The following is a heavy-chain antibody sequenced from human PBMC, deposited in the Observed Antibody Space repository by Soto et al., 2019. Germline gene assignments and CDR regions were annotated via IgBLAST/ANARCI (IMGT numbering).Heavy chain of an antibody. CDR3: AREPLGYCSSTSCPPYYYYMDV. CDR1: GYTFTSYG. D-gene: IGHD2-2*01. J-gene: IGHJ6*03. V-gene: IGHV1-18*01. Sequence: QVQLVQSGAEVKKPGASVKVSCKASGYTFTSYGISWVRQAPGQGLEWMGWISAYNGNTNYAQKLQGRVTMTTDTPTSTAYMELRSLRSDDTAVYYCAREPLGYCSSTSCPPYYYYMDVWGKGTTVTVSS. CDR2: ISAYNGNT.